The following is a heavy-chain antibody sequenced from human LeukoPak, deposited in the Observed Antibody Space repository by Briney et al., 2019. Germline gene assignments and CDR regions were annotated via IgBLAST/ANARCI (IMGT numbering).Heavy chain of an antibody. D-gene: IGHD6-13*01. V-gene: IGHV1-46*01. CDR3: ATADRIAAAGLGYFDY. J-gene: IGHJ4*02. Sequence: GASVKVSCKASGYTFTSYYMHWVRQAPGQGLEWMGIINPSGGSTSYAQKFQGRVTMTEDTSTDTAYMELSSLRSEDTAVYYCATADRIAAAGLGYFDYWGQGTLVTVSS. CDR2: INPSGGST. CDR1: GYTFTSYY.